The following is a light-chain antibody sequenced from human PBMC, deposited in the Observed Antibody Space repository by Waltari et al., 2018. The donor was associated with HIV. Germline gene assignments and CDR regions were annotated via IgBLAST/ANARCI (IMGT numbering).Light chain of an antibody. CDR2: ATS. CDR1: QSINNK. J-gene: IGKJ1*01. V-gene: IGKV3-15*01. CDR3: QQYNDWPWT. Sequence: EIVLTQSPATLSVSPGERASLSCRASQSINNKLAWYQHKPGQAPRLLTYATSTGASGVPARFSGSGSRTEFTLTISSLQSEDFAVYYCQQYNDWPWTFGQGTKVEI.